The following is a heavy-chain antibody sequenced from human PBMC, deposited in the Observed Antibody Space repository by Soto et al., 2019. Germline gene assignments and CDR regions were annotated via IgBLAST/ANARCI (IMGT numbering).Heavy chain of an antibody. CDR2: IYSNDDK. D-gene: IGHD6-19*01. V-gene: IGHV2-5*01. J-gene: IGHJ4*02. CDR3: AHSPFTSGWYYFAY. CDR1: GFSLTTSTVG. Sequence: QITLKESGPTVVKPTQTLTLTCTFSGFSLTTSTVGVGWIRQPPGKALEWLALIYSNDDKRYSPSLKSRRTITNDTANNQVVLTMTTMDPVDAATYYSAHSPFTSGWYYFAYWGQGTLVTVSS.